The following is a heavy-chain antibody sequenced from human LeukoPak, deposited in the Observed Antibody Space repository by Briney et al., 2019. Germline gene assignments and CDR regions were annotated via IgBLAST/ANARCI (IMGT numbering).Heavy chain of an antibody. J-gene: IGHJ6*03. CDR3: ASLEVVVPAAIRYYYYYMDV. V-gene: IGHV1-69*02. CDR1: GGTFSSYT. Sequence: ASVKVSCKASGGTFSSYTISWMRQAPGQGLEWMGRIIPILGIANYAQKFQGRVTITADKSTSTAYMELSSLRSEDTAVYYCASLEVVVPAAIRYYYYYMDVWGKGTTVTVSS. CDR2: IIPILGIA. D-gene: IGHD2-2*02.